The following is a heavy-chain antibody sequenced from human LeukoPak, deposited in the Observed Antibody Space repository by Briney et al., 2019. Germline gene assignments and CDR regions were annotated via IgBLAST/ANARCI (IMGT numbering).Heavy chain of an antibody. CDR1: GFTFSHYA. CDR2: IANDGGKK. Sequence: GASLRLSCAASGFTFSHYAMHWVRQAPGRGLEWVALIANDGGKKYYADSVKGRFTISRDNSKNTLYLQMTSLRPEDTAVFYCARDRTFFYDSTGYYPAYWGQGTLVTVSS. J-gene: IGHJ4*02. V-gene: IGHV3-30-3*01. D-gene: IGHD3-22*01. CDR3: ARDRTFFYDSTGYYPAY.